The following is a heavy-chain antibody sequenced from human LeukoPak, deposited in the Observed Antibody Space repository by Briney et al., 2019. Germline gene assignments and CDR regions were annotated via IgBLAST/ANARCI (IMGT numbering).Heavy chain of an antibody. J-gene: IGHJ6*02. CDR1: GFTVSSDH. CDR2: IYSGGST. CDR3: ARDPGLPNGMDV. Sequence: GGSLRLSCAASGFTVSSDHMSWVRQAPGKGLEWVSTIYSGGSTYYADSVKGRFTVSRDNSKNTLYLQMNSLRAEDTAVYYCARDPGLPNGMDVWGQGTTVTASS. V-gene: IGHV3-66*01.